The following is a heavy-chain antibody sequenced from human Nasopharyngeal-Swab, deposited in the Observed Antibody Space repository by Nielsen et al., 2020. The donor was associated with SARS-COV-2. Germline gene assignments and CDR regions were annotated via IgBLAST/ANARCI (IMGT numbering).Heavy chain of an antibody. CDR3: AKDHCSSTSCARALYYYYYMDV. D-gene: IGHD2-2*01. CDR2: ISYDGSNK. V-gene: IGHV3-30*18. J-gene: IGHJ6*03. CDR1: GFTFSSYG. Sequence: GESLKISCAASGFTFSSYGMHWVRQAPGQGLEWVAVISYDGSNKYYADSVKGRFTISRDNSKNTLYLQMNSLRAEDTAVYYCAKDHCSSTSCARALYYYYYMDVWGKGTTVTVSS.